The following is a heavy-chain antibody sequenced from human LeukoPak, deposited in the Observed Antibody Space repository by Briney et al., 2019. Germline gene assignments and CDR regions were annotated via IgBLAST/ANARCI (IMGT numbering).Heavy chain of an antibody. Sequence: PSETLSLTCTVSGGSISSGAYYWSWIRQPPGKGLEWIGYIYYSGSTYYNPSLKSRVTISVDTSKNQFFRKLSSVTAADTAVYYCAGLLYAGRVDYSGQGTLVTVSS. CDR1: GGSISSGAYY. J-gene: IGHJ4*02. V-gene: IGHV4-30-4*08. CDR2: IYYSGST. D-gene: IGHD2-2*02. CDR3: AGLLYAGRVDY.